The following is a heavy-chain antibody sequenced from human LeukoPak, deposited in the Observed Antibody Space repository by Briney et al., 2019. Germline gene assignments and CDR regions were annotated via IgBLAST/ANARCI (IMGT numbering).Heavy chain of an antibody. Sequence: GASVKVSCKASGYTFTSYGINWVRQAPGQGLEWMGWISGYNGNTNYAQKLQGRVTMTTDTSTSTAYMELRSLKSDDTAVYYCARVSLTGGSGSYYGWFDPWGQGTLVTVSS. CDR3: ARVSLTGGSGSYYGWFDP. CDR2: ISGYNGNT. J-gene: IGHJ5*02. V-gene: IGHV1-18*01. CDR1: GYTFTSYG. D-gene: IGHD3-10*01.